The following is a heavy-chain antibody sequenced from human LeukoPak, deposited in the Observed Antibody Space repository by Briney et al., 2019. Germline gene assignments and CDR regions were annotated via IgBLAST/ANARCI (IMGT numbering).Heavy chain of an antibody. J-gene: IGHJ5*02. Sequence: SVKVSCKASGGTFSSYAISWVRQAPGQGLEWMGGIIPIFGTANYAQKFQGRVTITADESTSTAYMELSSLRSEDTAVYYCARQDGHYYDSSGHHPADWFDPWGQGTLVTVSS. CDR3: ARQDGHYYDSSGHHPADWFDP. CDR1: GGTFSSYA. CDR2: IIPIFGTA. D-gene: IGHD3-22*01. V-gene: IGHV1-69*13.